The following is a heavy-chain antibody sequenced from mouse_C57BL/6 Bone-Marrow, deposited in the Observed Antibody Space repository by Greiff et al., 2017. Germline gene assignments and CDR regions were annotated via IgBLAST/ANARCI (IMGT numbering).Heavy chain of an antibody. Sequence: EVKLVESGGGLVKPGGSVKLSCAASGFTFSSYAMSWVRQTPEKRLEWVATISAGGSYTYYPDNVKGRFTIARDNAKNNLYLQMSQLKSEDTAMYCCARRSFDYWGQGTTLTVSS. V-gene: IGHV5-4*03. J-gene: IGHJ2*01. CDR1: GFTFSSYA. CDR3: ARRSFDY. CDR2: ISAGGSYT.